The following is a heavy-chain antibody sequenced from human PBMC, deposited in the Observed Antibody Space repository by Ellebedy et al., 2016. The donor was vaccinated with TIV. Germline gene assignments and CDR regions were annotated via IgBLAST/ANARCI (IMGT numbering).Heavy chain of an antibody. D-gene: IGHD6-13*01. Sequence: GESLKISXAASGFTFSSYGMHWVRQAPGKGLEWVAVISYDGSNKYYADSVKGRFTISRDNSKNTLYLQMNSLRAEDTAVYYCARGHTSSWTSLREYFQHWGQGTLVTVSS. CDR3: ARGHTSSWTSLREYFQH. V-gene: IGHV3-30*03. CDR2: ISYDGSNK. J-gene: IGHJ1*01. CDR1: GFTFSSYG.